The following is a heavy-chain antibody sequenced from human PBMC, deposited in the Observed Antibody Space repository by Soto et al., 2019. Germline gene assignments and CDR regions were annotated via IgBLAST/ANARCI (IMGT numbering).Heavy chain of an antibody. V-gene: IGHV4-39*01. CDR2: IYYSGST. J-gene: IGHJ5*02. CDR1: GGSISSSSYY. D-gene: IGHD4-17*01. Sequence: SETLSLTCTVSGGSISSSSYYWGWIRQPPGKGLEWIGSIYYSGSTYYNPSLKSRVTISVDTSKNQFSLKLSSVTAADTAVYYCARHPQQGENTVTHGSFDPWGQGTLVTVSS. CDR3: ARHPQQGENTVTHGSFDP.